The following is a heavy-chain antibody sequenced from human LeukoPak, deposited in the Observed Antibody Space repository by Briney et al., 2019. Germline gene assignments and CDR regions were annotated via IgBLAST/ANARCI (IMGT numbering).Heavy chain of an antibody. J-gene: IGHJ4*02. D-gene: IGHD3-3*01. CDR2: IYHSGST. CDR3: ARVRAKMTTFGFVTTHFDL. V-gene: IGHV4-4*02. Sequence: PSETLSLTCAVSGGSISSSNWWSWVRQPPGKGLEWIGEIYHSGSTNYNPSLKSRVTISVDKSKNQFSLNLTSVTAADTAVYYCARVRAKMTTFGFVTTHFDLWGRGIPVTVSS. CDR1: GGSISSSNW.